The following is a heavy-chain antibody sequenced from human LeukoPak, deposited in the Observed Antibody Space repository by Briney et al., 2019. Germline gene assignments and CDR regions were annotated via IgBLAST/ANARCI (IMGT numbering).Heavy chain of an antibody. J-gene: IGHJ4*02. D-gene: IGHD3-22*01. Sequence: PGGSLRLSCAASGFTFSSYGMHWVRQAPGKGLEWVAFIRYDGSNKYYADSVKGRFTISRDNSKNTLYLQMNSLRAEDTAVYYCAKSFLLYYYGSSGYSYFDYWGQGTLVTVSS. CDR1: GFTFSSYG. CDR3: AKSFLLYYYGSSGYSYFDY. V-gene: IGHV3-30*02. CDR2: IRYDGSNK.